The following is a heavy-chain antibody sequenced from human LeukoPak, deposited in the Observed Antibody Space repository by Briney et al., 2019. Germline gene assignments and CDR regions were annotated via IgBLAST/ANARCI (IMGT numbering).Heavy chain of an antibody. J-gene: IGHJ4*02. CDR3: ARGRPGYGGSWHVH. Sequence: ASVKVSCKASGYTFTGYYMHWVRQAPGQGLEWMGFINPLGDSTKYAQNFQGRVSVTRDTSTSTVYMELTSLRSEDTAVYYCARGRPGYGGSWHVHWGQGTRVTVSS. V-gene: IGHV1-46*01. CDR2: INPLGDST. CDR1: GYTFTGYY. D-gene: IGHD6-13*01.